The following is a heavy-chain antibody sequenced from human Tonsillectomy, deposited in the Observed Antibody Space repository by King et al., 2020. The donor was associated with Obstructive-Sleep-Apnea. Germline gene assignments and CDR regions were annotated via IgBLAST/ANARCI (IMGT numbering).Heavy chain of an antibody. J-gene: IGHJ5*02. D-gene: IGHD2-2*01. Sequence: QGQLVQSGAEVKKPGFSVKVSCKASGGTFSSYAISWVRQAPGQGLEWMGGIIPIFGPANYAQKFQGRVTITADESTSTAYRELSSLRSEDTAVYYCARCPSSTSLNWFDPWGQGTLVTVSS. CDR2: IIPIFGPA. CDR1: GGTFSSYA. V-gene: IGHV1-69*01. CDR3: ARCPSSTSLNWFDP.